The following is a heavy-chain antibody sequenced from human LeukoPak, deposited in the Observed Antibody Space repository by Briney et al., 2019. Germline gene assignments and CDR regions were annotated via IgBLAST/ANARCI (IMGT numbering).Heavy chain of an antibody. Sequence: GGSLRLSCAASEFSVGSNYMTWVRQAPGKGLEWVSLIYSGGSTYYADSVKGRFTISRDNSKSTLYLQMGSLRAEDMAVYYCARLPVDAFDIWGQGTMVTVSS. CDR1: EFSVGSNY. CDR3: ARLPVDAFDI. V-gene: IGHV3-66*01. D-gene: IGHD1-14*01. J-gene: IGHJ3*02. CDR2: IYSGGST.